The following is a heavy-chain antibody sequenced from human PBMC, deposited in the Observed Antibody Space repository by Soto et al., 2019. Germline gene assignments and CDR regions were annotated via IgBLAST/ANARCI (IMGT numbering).Heavy chain of an antibody. V-gene: IGHV1-46*01. Sequence: ASVKVSCKASGYSFSSFYMHWVRQAPGQGLEWMGVINPSGDTTTYAQKFRDRVTMTRDTSTSTLFMELSSLRSEDTAVYFCARDWEFGYWGQGTLVIVSS. D-gene: IGHD1-26*01. CDR1: GYSFSSFY. CDR3: ARDWEFGY. J-gene: IGHJ4*02. CDR2: INPSGDTT.